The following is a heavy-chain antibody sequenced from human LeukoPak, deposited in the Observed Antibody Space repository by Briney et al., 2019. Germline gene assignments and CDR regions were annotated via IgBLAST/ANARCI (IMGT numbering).Heavy chain of an antibody. CDR1: GGSISSSSYY. J-gene: IGHJ4*02. D-gene: IGHD5-18*01. CDR3: ARRYSYGPFDY. V-gene: IGHV4-39*07. CDR2: IYYSGST. Sequence: KPSETLSLTCTVSGGSISSSSYYWGWIRQPPGKGLEWIGSIYYSGSTYYNPSLKSRVTISVDTSKNQFSLKLSSVTAADTAVYYCARRYSYGPFDYWGQGTLVTVSS.